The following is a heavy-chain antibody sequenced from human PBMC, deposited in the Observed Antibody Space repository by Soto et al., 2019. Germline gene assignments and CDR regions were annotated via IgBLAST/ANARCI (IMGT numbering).Heavy chain of an antibody. CDR1: GYTLTELS. CDR2: FDPEDGET. D-gene: IGHD3-10*01. Sequence: ASVKVSCKVSGYTLTELSMHWVRQAPGKGLEWMGGFDPEDGETIYAQKFQGRVTMTEDTSTDTAYMELSSLRSEDTAVYYCATNAPDYYGSGSYYNHWFDPWGQGTLVTVSS. V-gene: IGHV1-24*01. J-gene: IGHJ5*02. CDR3: ATNAPDYYGSGSYYNHWFDP.